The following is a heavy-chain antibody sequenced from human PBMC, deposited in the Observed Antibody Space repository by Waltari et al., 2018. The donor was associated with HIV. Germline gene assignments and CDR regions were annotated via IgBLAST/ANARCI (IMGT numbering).Heavy chain of an antibody. J-gene: IGHJ6*02. Sequence: EVQVLESGGTLVQPGGSLRVSCAASGFAFSNYAGSWVRQAAGQGRELVSAISKSGDRTYYADAVKCRSNITRDNSKNTLYLQMNSLRVEDTAVYYCARDRLATGSGGMDVWGQGTTVTVSS. CDR3: ARDRLATGSGGMDV. CDR1: GFAFSNYA. V-gene: IGHV3-23*01. CDR2: ISKSGDRT. D-gene: IGHD1-26*01.